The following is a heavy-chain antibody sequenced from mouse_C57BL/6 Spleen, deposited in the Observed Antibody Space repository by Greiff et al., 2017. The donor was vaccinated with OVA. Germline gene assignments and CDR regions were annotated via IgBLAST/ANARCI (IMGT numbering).Heavy chain of an antibody. D-gene: IGHD1-1*01. CDR2: IVPEDGDT. V-gene: IGHV14-1*01. CDR3: TSTTVVAWYFDV. J-gene: IGHJ1*03. CDR1: GFNIKDYY. Sequence: VQLQQSGAELVRPGASVKLSCTASGFNIKDYYMHWVKQRPEQGLEWIGRIVPEDGDTEYAPKFQGKATMTADTSSNTAYLQLSGLTSEDTAGDYCTSTTVVAWYFDVWGTGTTVTVSS.